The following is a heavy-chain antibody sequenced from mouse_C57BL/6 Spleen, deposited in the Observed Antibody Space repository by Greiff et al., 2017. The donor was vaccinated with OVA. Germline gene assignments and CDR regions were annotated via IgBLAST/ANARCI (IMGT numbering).Heavy chain of an antibody. CDR1: GYTFTDYY. CDR2: IYPGSGNT. D-gene: IGHD3-2*02. CDR3: ARDGGSGYAMDY. V-gene: IGHV1-76*01. J-gene: IGHJ4*01. Sequence: QVQLQQSGAELVRPGASVKLSCKASGYTFTDYYINWVKQRPGQGLEWIARIYPGSGNTYYNEKFKGKATLTAEKSSSTAYMQLSSLTSEDSAVYFGARDGGSGYAMDYWGQGTSVTVSS.